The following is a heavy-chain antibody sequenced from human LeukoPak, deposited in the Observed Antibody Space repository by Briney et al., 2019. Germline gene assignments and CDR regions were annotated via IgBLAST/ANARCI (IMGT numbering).Heavy chain of an antibody. J-gene: IGHJ4*02. V-gene: IGHV3-73*01. CDR3: TRLYCSSTSCRNDY. Sequence: GGSLRLSCAASGFTFSGSAIHGGREASGKGLEWVGRIRSKANSYATAYAASVKGRFTISRDDSKNTAYLQMNSLKTEDTAVYYCTRLYCSSTSCRNDYWGQGTLVTVSS. CDR2: IRSKANSYAT. D-gene: IGHD2-2*01. CDR1: GFTFSGSA.